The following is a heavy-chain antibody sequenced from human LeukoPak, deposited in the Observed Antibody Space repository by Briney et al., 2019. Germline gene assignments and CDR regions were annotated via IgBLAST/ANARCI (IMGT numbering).Heavy chain of an antibody. Sequence: PSETLSLTCTVSGGSISSYYWSWIRQPPGKGLEWIGYIYYSGSTNYNPSLKSRVTISVDTSKNQFSLKLSSVTAADTAVYYCAREVYGPGYYDSSGLGYWGQGTLVTVSS. CDR3: AREVYGPGYYDSSGLGY. J-gene: IGHJ4*02. D-gene: IGHD3-22*01. CDR2: IYYSGST. CDR1: GGSISSYY. V-gene: IGHV4-59*01.